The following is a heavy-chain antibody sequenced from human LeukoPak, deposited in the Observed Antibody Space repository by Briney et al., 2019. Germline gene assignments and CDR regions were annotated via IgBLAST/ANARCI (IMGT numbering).Heavy chain of an antibody. CDR2: IYYSGST. V-gene: IGHV4-59*11. J-gene: IGHJ3*02. D-gene: IGHD1-7*01. Sequence: SETLSLTCTVSVGSISSHYWSWIRQPPGKGLEWIGYIYYSGSTNYNPSLKSRVTISVDTSKNQFSLKLSSVTAADTAVYYCARGITGTFNDAFDIWGQGTMVTVSS. CDR3: ARGITGTFNDAFDI. CDR1: VGSISSHY.